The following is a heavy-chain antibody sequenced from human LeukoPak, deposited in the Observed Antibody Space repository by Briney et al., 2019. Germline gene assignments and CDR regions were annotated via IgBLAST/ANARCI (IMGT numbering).Heavy chain of an antibody. CDR2: INPSGGST. Sequence: RRASVKVSCKASGYTFTSYYMHWVRQAPGQGLEWMGIINPSGGSTSYAQKFQGRVTMTRDTSTSTVYMELSSLRSEDTAVYYCARDPRTVVVPAAATTGPGVGMDVWGQGTTVTVSS. D-gene: IGHD2-2*01. J-gene: IGHJ6*02. CDR3: ARDPRTVVVPAAATTGPGVGMDV. CDR1: GYTFTSYY. V-gene: IGHV1-46*01.